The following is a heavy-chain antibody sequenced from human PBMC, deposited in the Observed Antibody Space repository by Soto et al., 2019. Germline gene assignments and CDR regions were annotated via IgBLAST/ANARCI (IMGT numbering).Heavy chain of an antibody. V-gene: IGHV3-64D*06. CDR2: ISIDGGRT. Sequence: EVQLVESGGGLVQPGGSLRLSCSGSGFTFSIYAIHWVRQAPGKGLEYVSSISIDGGRTHYADSVKGRFTISRDNSKNTANLQMSSLRPEDTAVYYCVKGEYYYDGGAYYPFDYWGQGRMVAVSS. J-gene: IGHJ4*02. CDR3: VKGEYYYDGGAYYPFDY. D-gene: IGHD3-22*01. CDR1: GFTFSIYA.